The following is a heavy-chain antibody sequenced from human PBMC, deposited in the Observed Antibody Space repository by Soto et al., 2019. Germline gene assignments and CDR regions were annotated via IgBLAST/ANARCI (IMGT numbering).Heavy chain of an antibody. CDR1: GYSFTSYW. CDR3: ARHGAGGQLWLVSFAFDI. CDR2: IYPGDSDI. J-gene: IGHJ3*02. D-gene: IGHD5-18*01. Sequence: PRESLKISCKGSGYSFTSYWIGWVRQMPGKGPEWMGIIYPGDSDINYSPSFQGHVTISADKSISTAYLQWSRLKASDTAMYYCARHGAGGQLWLVSFAFDIWGQGTMVTVSS. V-gene: IGHV5-51*01.